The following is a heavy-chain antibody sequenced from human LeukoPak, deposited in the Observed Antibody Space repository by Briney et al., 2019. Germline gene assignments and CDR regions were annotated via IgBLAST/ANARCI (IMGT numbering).Heavy chain of an antibody. J-gene: IGHJ4*02. CDR3: ARGINVGATSF. CDR2: VYYTKNT. V-gene: IGHV4-59*01. D-gene: IGHD1-26*01. CDR1: GGSMGNYN. Sequence: KPSETLSLTGIVYGGSMGNYNWSWVRPPPGQGLVWIGCVYYTKNTKYNPSLLRRVTISMDTSKNPFSLEVTSVTAADTAVYFCARGINVGATSFWGQGVLVTVSS.